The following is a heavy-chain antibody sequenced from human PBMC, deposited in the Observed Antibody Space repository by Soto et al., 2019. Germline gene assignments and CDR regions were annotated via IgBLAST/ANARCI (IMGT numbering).Heavy chain of an antibody. J-gene: IGHJ4*02. V-gene: IGHV4-39*01. CDR2: IYYSGST. D-gene: IGHD6-6*01. Sequence: ETLSLTCTVSGGSISSCSYDWGWIRQPPGKGLEWIGSIYYSGSTYYNPSLKSRVTISVDTSKNQFSLKLSSVTAADTAVYYCARHVVAAQGFDYWGQGTLVTVSS. CDR1: GGSISSCSYD. CDR3: ARHVVAAQGFDY.